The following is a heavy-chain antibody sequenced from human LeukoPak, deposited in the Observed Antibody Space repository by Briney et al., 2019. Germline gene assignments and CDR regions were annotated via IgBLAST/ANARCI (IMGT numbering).Heavy chain of an antibody. CDR1: GGSFSGYY. D-gene: IGHD3-22*01. CDR3: ASSHYYDSSGYRPTYYFDY. V-gene: IGHV4-34*01. CDR2: INHSGST. J-gene: IGHJ4*02. Sequence: PSETLSLTCAVYGGSFSGYYWSWIRQPPGKGLEWIGEINHSGSTNYNPSLKSRVTISVDTSKNQFSLKLSSVTAADTAVYYCASSHYYDSSGYRPTYYFDYWGQGTLVTVSS.